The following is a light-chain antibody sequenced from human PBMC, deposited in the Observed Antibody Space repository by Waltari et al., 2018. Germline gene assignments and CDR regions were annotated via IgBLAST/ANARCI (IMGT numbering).Light chain of an antibody. CDR2: DAS. CDR1: QGINNF. CDR3: QQRYNWPPLT. Sequence: DIQMTQSHSSLSASVGDRVTITCQASQGINNFLNWYQQRPGKAPDLLIYDASNLETGVPSRFSGGSGTDFTFTISSVQPEDIATYYCQQRYNWPPLTFGGGTRVEFK. J-gene: IGKJ4*01. V-gene: IGKV1-33*01.